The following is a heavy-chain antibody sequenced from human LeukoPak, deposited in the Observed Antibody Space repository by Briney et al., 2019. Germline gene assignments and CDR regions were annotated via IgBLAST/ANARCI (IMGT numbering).Heavy chain of an antibody. V-gene: IGHV1-8*03. D-gene: IGHD3-3*01. CDR1: GYTFTRYD. J-gene: IGHJ6*03. CDR2: MNPNSSNT. Sequence: ASVKVSCKASGYTFTRYDINWVRQATGQGLEWRGWMNPNSSNTGYAQKFQDRVTITRDTSMSTAYMELSSLGSEDTAVYYCARAERRSYDFWGDQHYYYMDVWGEGTTVTVSS. CDR3: ARAERRSYDFWGDQHYYYMDV.